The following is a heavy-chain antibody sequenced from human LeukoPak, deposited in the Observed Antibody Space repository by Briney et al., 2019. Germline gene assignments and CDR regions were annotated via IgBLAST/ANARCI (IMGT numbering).Heavy chain of an antibody. CDR1: GFTFSTYT. V-gene: IGHV3-21*01. J-gene: IGHJ5*02. Sequence: PGGSLRLSCAASGFTFSTYTMNWVRQAPGKGLEWVSSIIGSSSYIYYADSVKGRFTISRDNAKNSLYLQMNSLRADDTAVYYCARASDYNSVWGSYRYYDWFDPWGQGTLVTVSS. D-gene: IGHD3-16*02. CDR2: IIGSSSYI. CDR3: ARASDYNSVWGSYRYYDWFDP.